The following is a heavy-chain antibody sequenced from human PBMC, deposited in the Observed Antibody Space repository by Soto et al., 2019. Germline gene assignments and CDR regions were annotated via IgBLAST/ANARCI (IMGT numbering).Heavy chain of an antibody. V-gene: IGHV4-59*08. CDR1: GGSISSYY. D-gene: IGHD7-27*01. CDR3: ARGGGPNWGFYVY. Sequence: QVQLQESGPGLVKPSETLSLTCTVSGGSISSYYWSWLRQSPGKGLEWIGYIYYSGTTDYNPSLKSRVTISVDTSKNQFSLKLNSVTAADTAVYYCARGGGPNWGFYVYWGQGTLVTVSS. CDR2: IYYSGTT. J-gene: IGHJ4*02.